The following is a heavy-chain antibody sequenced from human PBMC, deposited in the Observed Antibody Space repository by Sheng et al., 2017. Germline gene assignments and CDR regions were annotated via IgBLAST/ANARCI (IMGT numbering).Heavy chain of an antibody. CDR2: ISYDGSNK. J-gene: IGHJ3*02. Sequence: QVQLVESGGGVVQPGRSLRLSCAASGFTFSSYAMHWVRQAPGKGLEWVAVISYDGSNKYYADSVKGRFTISRDNSKNTLYLQMNSLRAEDTAVYYCARGVVRYYDILTGYHPLGAFDIWDQGTMVTVSS. CDR1: GFTFSSYA. D-gene: IGHD3-9*01. V-gene: IGHV3-30*04. CDR3: ARGVVRYYDILTGYHPLGAFDI.